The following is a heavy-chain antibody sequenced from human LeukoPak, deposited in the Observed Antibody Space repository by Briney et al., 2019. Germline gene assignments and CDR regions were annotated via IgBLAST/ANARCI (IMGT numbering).Heavy chain of an antibody. Sequence: GGSLRLSCVASGFTFSNSALSWVRQAPGKGLEWVAVIWYDGSNKYYADSVKGRFTISRDNSKNTLYLQMNSLRAEDTAVYYCAAPGRDDYGDYNAFDIWGQGTMVTVSS. V-gene: IGHV3-33*08. CDR2: IWYDGSNK. J-gene: IGHJ3*02. CDR3: AAPGRDDYGDYNAFDI. D-gene: IGHD4-17*01. CDR1: GFTFSNSA.